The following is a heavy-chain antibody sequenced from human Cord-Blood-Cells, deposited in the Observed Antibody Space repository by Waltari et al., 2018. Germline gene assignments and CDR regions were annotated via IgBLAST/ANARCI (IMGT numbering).Heavy chain of an antibody. J-gene: IGHJ3*02. V-gene: IGHV2-70*01. Sequence: QVTLRESGPALVKPTQTLTLTCTFSGFSLSTSGMCVSWIRQPTGKALEWLALIDWDDDKYYSTSLKTRLTIPKDTSKNQVVLTMTNMDPVDTATYYCARILTSSSGPSAFDIWGQGTMVTVSS. CDR1: GFSLSTSGMC. CDR2: IDWDDDK. D-gene: IGHD6-6*01. CDR3: ARILTSSSGPSAFDI.